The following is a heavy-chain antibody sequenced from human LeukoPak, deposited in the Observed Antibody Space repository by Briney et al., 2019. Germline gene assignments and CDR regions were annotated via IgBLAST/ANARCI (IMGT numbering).Heavy chain of an antibody. CDR2: ISRQGDTI. Sequence: GGSLRLSCAASGFTFTDYFMGWIRQAPGKGLDWVSHISRQGDTIEYADSEKGRFTISRDNARNSLYLQMNLLRVEDTAVYFCARVRRGGDSRYFDYWGQGALVTVSS. V-gene: IGHV3-11*01. J-gene: IGHJ4*02. CDR1: GFTFTDYF. CDR3: ARVRRGGDSRYFDY. D-gene: IGHD2-21*02.